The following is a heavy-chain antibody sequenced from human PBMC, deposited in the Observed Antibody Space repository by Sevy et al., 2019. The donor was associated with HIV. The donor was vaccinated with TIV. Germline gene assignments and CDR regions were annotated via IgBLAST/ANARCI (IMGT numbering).Heavy chain of an antibody. CDR3: TNYVHY. Sequence: GGSLRLSCAASGFTFNVYEMNWVRQVPGKGLEWVSYISSGFSKSYAESVKGRFTISRDNTKNSLYLQMNSLRAEDTAVYYCTNYVHYWGQGTLVTVSS. J-gene: IGHJ4*02. V-gene: IGHV3-48*03. CDR2: ISSGFSK. CDR1: GFTFNVYE.